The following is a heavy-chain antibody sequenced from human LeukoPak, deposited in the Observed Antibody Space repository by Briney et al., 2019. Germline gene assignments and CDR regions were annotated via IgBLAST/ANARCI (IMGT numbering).Heavy chain of an antibody. V-gene: IGHV3-11*01. D-gene: IGHD2-15*01. CDR1: GFTFSDYY. CDR3: AKDRVVVVVAGRHWFDP. J-gene: IGHJ5*02. Sequence: GGSLRLSCAASGFTFSDYYMSWIRQAPGKGLEWVSYISSSGSTIYYADSVKGRFTISRDNSKNTLYLQMNSLRAEDTAVYYCAKDRVVVVVAGRHWFDPWGQGTLVTVSS. CDR2: ISSSGSTI.